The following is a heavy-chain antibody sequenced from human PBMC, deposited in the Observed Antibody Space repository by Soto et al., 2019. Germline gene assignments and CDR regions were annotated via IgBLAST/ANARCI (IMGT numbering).Heavy chain of an antibody. V-gene: IGHV4-30-4*01. CDR2: IYYSGST. CDR3: AREGGEYYDSSGYLHQWFDP. J-gene: IGHJ5*02. CDR1: GGSISSGEYY. D-gene: IGHD3-22*01. Sequence: PSETLSLTCTVSGGSISSGEYYWSWIRQPPGKGLEWIGYIYYSGSTYYNPSLKSRVTISVDTSRNQFSLKLSSVTAADTAVYFCAREGGEYYDSSGYLHQWFDPWGHVTLVTVS.